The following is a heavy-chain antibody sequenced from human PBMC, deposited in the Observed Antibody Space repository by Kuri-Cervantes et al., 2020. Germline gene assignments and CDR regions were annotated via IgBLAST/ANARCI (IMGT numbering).Heavy chain of an antibody. Sequence: GESLKIXXAAXXXTFSSYGIHWVRQAPGKGXEWVAVFWYXGSXXXYADSVKXRFTISRDNSKXXLYLQMNSLRTEDTALYYCXXLYYGSGSPXDAFDIRGQGTMVTVSS. CDR2: FWYXGSXX. V-gene: IGHV3-33*03. D-gene: IGHD3-10*01. CDR3: XXLYYGSGSPXDAFDI. J-gene: IGHJ3*02. CDR1: XXTFSSYG.